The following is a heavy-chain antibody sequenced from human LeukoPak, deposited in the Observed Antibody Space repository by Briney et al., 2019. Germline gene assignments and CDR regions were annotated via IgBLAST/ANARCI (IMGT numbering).Heavy chain of an antibody. CDR2: ISVYNGNT. J-gene: IGHJ2*01. Sequence: ASVKVSCKASGYTFSSYGISWVRQAPGQGLEWMGWISVYNGNTNSAQKLQGRVTMTTDTSTSTAYMELRSLRSDDTAVYYCAKGGIMQSSSPGLQYFDLWGRGTLVSVSS. CDR1: GYTFSSYG. V-gene: IGHV1-18*01. CDR3: AKGGIMQSSSPGLQYFDL. D-gene: IGHD6-6*01.